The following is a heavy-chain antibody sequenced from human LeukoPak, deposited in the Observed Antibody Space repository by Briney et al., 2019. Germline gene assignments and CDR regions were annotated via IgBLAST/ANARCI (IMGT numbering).Heavy chain of an antibody. D-gene: IGHD3-22*01. CDR1: GFHLSSYW. CDR3: ASLSWEGSPIDYYYDSSGYYPDY. CDR2: INSDGSST. V-gene: IGHV3-74*01. J-gene: IGHJ4*02. Sequence: GSLRLSFAASGFHLSSYWMHWVRPAPGKGLVWVSRINSDGSSTSYADSVKGRFTISRDNAKNTLYLQMNSLRAEDTAVYYCASLSWEGSPIDYYYDSSGYYPDYWGQGTLVTVSS.